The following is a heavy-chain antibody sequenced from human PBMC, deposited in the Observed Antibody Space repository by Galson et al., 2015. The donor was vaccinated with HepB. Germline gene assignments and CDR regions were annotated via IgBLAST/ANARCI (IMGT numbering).Heavy chain of an antibody. D-gene: IGHD3-10*01. V-gene: IGHV3-15*07. CDR1: GFTFSNAW. J-gene: IGHJ4*02. Sequence: SLRLSCAASGFTFSNAWMNWVRQAPGKGLEWVGRIKSKTDGGTTDYAAPVKGRFTISRDDSKNTLYLQMNSPKTEDTAVYYCTTDLVRDITMDLLDYWGQGTLVTVSS. CDR3: TTDLVRDITMDLLDY. CDR2: IKSKTDGGTT.